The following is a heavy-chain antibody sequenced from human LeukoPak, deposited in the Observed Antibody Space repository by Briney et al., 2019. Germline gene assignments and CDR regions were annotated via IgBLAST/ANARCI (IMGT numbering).Heavy chain of an antibody. J-gene: IGHJ4*02. V-gene: IGHV1-18*01. Sequence: ASVKVSCKASGYTFTNYAISWVRQATGQGHEWVGWISAYNGNTNYAQKLQGRVTMTTDTSTSTAYMDLRSLRSDDTAVYYCARVRNSGFRYVDSWGQGTLVTVSS. CDR3: ARVRNSGFRYVDS. CDR1: GYTFTNYA. CDR2: ISAYNGNT. D-gene: IGHD5-12*01.